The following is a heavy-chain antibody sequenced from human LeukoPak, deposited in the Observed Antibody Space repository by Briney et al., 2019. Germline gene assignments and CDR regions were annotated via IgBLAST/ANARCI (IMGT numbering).Heavy chain of an antibody. CDR1: GYTFTSYD. V-gene: IGHV1-8*01. CDR2: MNPNSGNT. CDR3: ARTYYDSSGYYSLGVFDY. J-gene: IGHJ4*02. Sequence: GASVKVSCKASGYTFTSYDINWVRQATGQGLEWMGWMNPNSGNTGYAQKFQGRVTMTRNTSISTAYMELSSLRSEDTAVYYCARTYYDSSGYYSLGVFDYWGQGTLVTVSS. D-gene: IGHD3-22*01.